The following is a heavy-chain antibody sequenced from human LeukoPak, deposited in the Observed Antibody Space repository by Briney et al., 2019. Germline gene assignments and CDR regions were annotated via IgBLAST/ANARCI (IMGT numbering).Heavy chain of an antibody. D-gene: IGHD4-23*01. CDR2: MNPNSGNT. Sequence: ASVKVSCKASGYTFTSYDINWVRQATGQGLEWMGWMNPNSGNTGYAQKFQGRVTMTRNTSISTAYMELSSLRSEDTVVYYCARGATVVTRPGNDYWGQGTLVTVSS. CDR1: GYTFTSYD. V-gene: IGHV1-8*01. CDR3: ARGATVVTRPGNDY. J-gene: IGHJ4*02.